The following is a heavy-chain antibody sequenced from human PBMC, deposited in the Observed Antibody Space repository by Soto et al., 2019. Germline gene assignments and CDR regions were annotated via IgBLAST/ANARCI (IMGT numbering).Heavy chain of an antibody. V-gene: IGHV3-7*04. CDR1: GFTFGGYW. Sequence: GGSLRLSCAASGFTFGGYWMSWVRKAPGKGLEWVANIKQDGSEKYYVDSVKGRFTISRDNAKNSLYLQMNSLRAEDTAVYYCARFYYDSSGYLPSPYYYYYGMDVWGQGTTVTVSS. D-gene: IGHD3-22*01. CDR2: IKQDGSEK. CDR3: ARFYYDSSGYLPSPYYYYYGMDV. J-gene: IGHJ6*02.